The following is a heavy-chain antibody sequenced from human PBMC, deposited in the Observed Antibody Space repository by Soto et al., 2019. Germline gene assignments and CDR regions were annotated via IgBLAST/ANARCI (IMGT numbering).Heavy chain of an antibody. CDR3: ARGHTTFGFYYYGLDV. J-gene: IGHJ6*02. CDR2: ILNSGST. V-gene: IGHV4-31*03. Sequence: QVQLQESGPGLVKPSQTLSLTCTVSGGSISSDRYFWSWVRQHPGKGLEWIAYILNSGSTYFNPSLXGRVTIXXDTSKSQFSLNLSSVTAADTAVYYCARGHTTFGFYYYGLDVWGQGTTVIVSS. CDR1: GGSISSDRYF. D-gene: IGHD3-10*01.